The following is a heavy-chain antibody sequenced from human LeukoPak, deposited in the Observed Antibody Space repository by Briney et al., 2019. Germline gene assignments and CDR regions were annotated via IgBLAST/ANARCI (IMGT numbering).Heavy chain of an antibody. V-gene: IGHV3-23*01. D-gene: IGHD2-2*02. CDR2: IKGSGDST. J-gene: IGHJ6*02. CDR1: GFTFSSYA. Sequence: PGGSLRLSCAASGFTFSSYAMNWVRQAPGKGPEWVSLIKGSGDSTYYADSVRGRFTISRDNSKNTLYLQMNSLRGEDTAVYYCAKGEVVPAAIYGTDVWGQGTTVTVS. CDR3: AKGEVVPAAIYGTDV.